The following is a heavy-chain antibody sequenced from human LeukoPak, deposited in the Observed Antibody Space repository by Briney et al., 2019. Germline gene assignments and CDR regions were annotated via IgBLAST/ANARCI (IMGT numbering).Heavy chain of an antibody. D-gene: IGHD1-26*01. CDR3: ARSTMGATDFDY. CDR2: IIPIFGTT. J-gene: IGHJ4*02. Sequence: EASVNVSCKASGGTFSSYEISWVRQAPGQGLEWMGGIIPIFGTTKYAQKFQGRVTITADESTSTAYMELSSLRSEDTAVYYCARSTMGATDFDYWGQGTPVTVSS. CDR1: GGTFSSYE. V-gene: IGHV1-69*13.